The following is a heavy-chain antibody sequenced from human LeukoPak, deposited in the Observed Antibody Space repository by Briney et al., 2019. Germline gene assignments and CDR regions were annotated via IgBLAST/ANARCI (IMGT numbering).Heavy chain of an antibody. V-gene: IGHV3-21*01. D-gene: IGHD3-3*01. CDR1: GFTFSSYS. Sequence: PGGSLRLSCAASGFTFSSYSMNWVRQAPGKGLEWVSSISSSSYIYYADSVKGRFTISRDNAKNSLYLQMNSLRAEDTAVYYCARDSSPITIFGVVELDPWGQGTLVTVSS. CDR3: ARDSSPITIFGVVELDP. CDR2: ISSSSYI. J-gene: IGHJ5*02.